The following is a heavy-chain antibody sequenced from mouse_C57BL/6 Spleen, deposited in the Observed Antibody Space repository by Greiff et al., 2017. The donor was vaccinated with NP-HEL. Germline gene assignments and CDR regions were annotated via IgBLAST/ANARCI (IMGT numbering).Heavy chain of an antibody. CDR3: ARRVAYYFDY. Sequence: QVQLQQSGAELVRPGTSVKMSCKASGYTFTNYWIGWAKQRPGHGLEWIGDIYPGGGYTNYNEKFKGKATLTADKSSSTAYMQFSSLTSEDSAIYYCARRVAYYFDYWGQGTTLTVSS. D-gene: IGHD1-1*01. V-gene: IGHV1-63*01. J-gene: IGHJ2*01. CDR2: IYPGGGYT. CDR1: GYTFTNYW.